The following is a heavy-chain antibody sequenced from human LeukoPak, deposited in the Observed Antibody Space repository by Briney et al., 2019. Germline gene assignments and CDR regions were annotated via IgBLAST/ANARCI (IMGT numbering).Heavy chain of an antibody. V-gene: IGHV3-21*01. CDR3: ARWGLGPSFDS. Sequence: GGSLRLSCTASGFTFGDYAMNWVRQAPGKGLEWVSYISGGSDYIYYTDSVKGRFTISRDNAKKSLYLQLNSLRVEDTAVYYCARWGLGPSFDSWGQGTLVTVSS. J-gene: IGHJ4*02. CDR1: GFTFGDYA. D-gene: IGHD1-26*01. CDR2: ISGGSDYI.